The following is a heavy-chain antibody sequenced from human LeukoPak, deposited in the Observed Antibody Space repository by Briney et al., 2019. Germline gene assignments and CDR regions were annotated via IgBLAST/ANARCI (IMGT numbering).Heavy chain of an antibody. V-gene: IGHV4-39*07. D-gene: IGHD5-18*01. CDR1: GGSISSSSYY. CDR2: IYYSGST. Sequence: KPSETLSLTCTVSGGSISSSSYYWGWIRQPPGKGLEWIGSIYYSGSTYYNPSLKSRVTISVDTSKNQFSLKLSSVTAADTAVYYCASWAGYSYGLVGYYFGHWGQGTLVTVSS. J-gene: IGHJ4*02. CDR3: ASWAGYSYGLVGYYFGH.